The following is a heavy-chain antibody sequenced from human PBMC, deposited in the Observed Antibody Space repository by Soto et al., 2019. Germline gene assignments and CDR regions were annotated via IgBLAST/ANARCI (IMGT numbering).Heavy chain of an antibody. J-gene: IGHJ3*02. CDR3: VIAANCDTTLHDAFDI. D-gene: IGHD1-1*01. CDR2: ISGGGGTT. V-gene: IGHV3-23*01. CDR1: GLTFNSYG. Sequence: GGSLRLSCAASGLTFNSYGMSWVRQAPGKGLEWVSAISGGGGTTYYADSVKGRFTISRDNSKNTLYLQMNCLRAEDSFLYICVIAANCDTTLHDAFDICGQGTVVTVSS.